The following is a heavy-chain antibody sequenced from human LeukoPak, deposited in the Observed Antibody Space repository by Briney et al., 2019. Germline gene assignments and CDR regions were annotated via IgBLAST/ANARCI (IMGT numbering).Heavy chain of an antibody. Sequence: GASVKVSCKASGYTFTSYGISWVRQAPGQGLEWMGWISAYNGNTNYAQKLQGRVTMTTDTSTSTAYMELRSLRSDDTAVYYCARVATDVDTAMVRVYYYYYMDVWGKGTTVTISS. CDR1: GYTFTSYG. CDR2: ISAYNGNT. V-gene: IGHV1-18*01. CDR3: ARVATDVDTAMVRVYYYYYMDV. J-gene: IGHJ6*03. D-gene: IGHD5-18*01.